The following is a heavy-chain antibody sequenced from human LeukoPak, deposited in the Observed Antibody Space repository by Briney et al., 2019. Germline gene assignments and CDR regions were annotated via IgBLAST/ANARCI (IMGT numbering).Heavy chain of an antibody. V-gene: IGHV3-33*01. D-gene: IGHD3-22*01. CDR1: GFTFSSYG. Sequence: PGGSLRLSCAASGFTFSSYGMRWVRQAPGKGLEWVAVIWYDGSNKYYADSVKGRFTISRDNSKNTLYLQMNSLRAEDTAVYYCARGRLAYYYDSSGYFNFDYWGRGTLVTVSS. J-gene: IGHJ4*02. CDR2: IWYDGSNK. CDR3: ARGRLAYYYDSSGYFNFDY.